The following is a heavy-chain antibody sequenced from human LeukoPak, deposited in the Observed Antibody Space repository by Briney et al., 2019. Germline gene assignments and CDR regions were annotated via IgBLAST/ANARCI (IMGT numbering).Heavy chain of an antibody. CDR2: ISYDVSNK. D-gene: IGHD3-10*01. Sequence: PGGSLELSCAASGFTFSSYGMHWVRQGPGKGLEGVAVISYDVSNKYYADSLKGRVTISRDNSKNTLYLQMNSLRAEDTAVYYCAKGDYYGSGKPYYFDYWGQGTLVTVSS. CDR3: AKGDYYGSGKPYYFDY. V-gene: IGHV3-30*18. CDR1: GFTFSSYG. J-gene: IGHJ4*02.